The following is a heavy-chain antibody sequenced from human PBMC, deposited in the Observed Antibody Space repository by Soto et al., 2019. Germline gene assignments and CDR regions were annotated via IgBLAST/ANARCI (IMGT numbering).Heavy chain of an antibody. CDR1: GGSISSYY. CDR3: ARRSGGYFAIIFDY. V-gene: IGHV4-59*08. Sequence: QVQLQESGPGLVKPSETLSLTCTVSGGSISSYYWSWIRHPPGKGLEWMGYIYYSGGTNYNPSLTSRVTISVDTSKNQFSLKLSSVTAAYTAVYYCARRSGGYFAIIFDYWGQGTMVTVSS. CDR2: IYYSGGT. D-gene: IGHD1-26*01. J-gene: IGHJ4*02.